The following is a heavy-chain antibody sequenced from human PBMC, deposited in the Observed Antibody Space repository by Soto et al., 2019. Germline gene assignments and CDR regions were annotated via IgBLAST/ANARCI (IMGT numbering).Heavy chain of an antibody. CDR1: GYTFTGYY. V-gene: IGHV1-2*02. D-gene: IGHD2-2*01. CDR2: INPETGGT. Sequence: ASVKVSCKASGYTFTGYYVHWVREAPGQGLEWMGWINPETGGTSYAQKFQGRVTLSRDTSINTAYLELSRLRFGDAAVYFCARERYQVISDGMDVWGQGTTVTVSS. J-gene: IGHJ6*02. CDR3: ARERYQVISDGMDV.